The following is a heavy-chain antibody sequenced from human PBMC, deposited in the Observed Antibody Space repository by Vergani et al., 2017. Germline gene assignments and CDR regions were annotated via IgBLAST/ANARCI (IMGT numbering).Heavy chain of an antibody. CDR1: GGTFSSYT. J-gene: IGHJ6*02. D-gene: IGHD2-2*01. CDR2: IIPILGIA. Sequence: QVQLVQSGAEVKKPGSSVKVSCKASGGTFSSYTISWVRQAPGQGLEWMGRIIPILGIANYAQKFQGRVTITADKSTSTAYMELSSLRSEDTAVYYCARRNIVVVTAANAYSGYDYRDYYYYGMDFWGQGTTVTVSS. CDR3: ARRNIVVVTAANAYSGYDYRDYYYYGMDF. V-gene: IGHV1-69*02.